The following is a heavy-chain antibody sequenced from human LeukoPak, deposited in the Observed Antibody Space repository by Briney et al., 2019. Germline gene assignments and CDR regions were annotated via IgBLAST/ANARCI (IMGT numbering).Heavy chain of an antibody. CDR1: GYSFTNYW. Sequence: GESLKISCQASGYSFTNYWIAWVRQVPGKSLEWMGIIYPGDFDTRYSPSFQGQVTIAADKSINTACLQWSSLKASDTAMYYCARRDGYNNKYFDYWGQGTLVTVSS. CDR2: IYPGDFDT. V-gene: IGHV5-51*01. D-gene: IGHD5-24*01. CDR3: ARRDGYNNKYFDY. J-gene: IGHJ4*02.